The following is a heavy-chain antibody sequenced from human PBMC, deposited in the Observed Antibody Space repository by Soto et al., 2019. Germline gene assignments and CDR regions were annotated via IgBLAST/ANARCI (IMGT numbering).Heavy chain of an antibody. Sequence: SGGSLRLSCAASGFTFSSYAMHWVRQAPGKGLEWVAVISYDGSNKYYADSVKGRFTISRDNSKNTLYLQMNSLRAEDTAVYYCARDNIVVVVDATIPIGYWGQGTLVTVSS. J-gene: IGHJ4*02. CDR1: GFTFSSYA. V-gene: IGHV3-30-3*01. CDR3: ARDNIVVVVDATIPIGY. CDR2: ISYDGSNK. D-gene: IGHD2-15*01.